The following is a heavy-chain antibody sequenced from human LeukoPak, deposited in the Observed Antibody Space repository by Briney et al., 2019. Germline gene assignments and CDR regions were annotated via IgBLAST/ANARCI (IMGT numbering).Heavy chain of an antibody. D-gene: IGHD1-26*01. J-gene: IGHJ3*02. Sequence: ASVKVSCKASGYTFTSYYMHWVRQAPGQGLEWMGIINPSGGSTSYAQKFQGRVTMTRDMSTSTVYMELSSLRSEDTAVYYCARGGRIVGTADAFDIWGQGTMVTVSS. CDR1: GYTFTSYY. CDR2: INPSGGST. V-gene: IGHV1-46*01. CDR3: ARGGRIVGTADAFDI.